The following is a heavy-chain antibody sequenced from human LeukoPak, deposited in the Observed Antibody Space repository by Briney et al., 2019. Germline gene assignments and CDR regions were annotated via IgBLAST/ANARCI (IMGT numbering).Heavy chain of an antibody. CDR1: DASSRSYY. CDR2: IHYSGST. CDR3: ARRDYITIMFDY. Sequence: SETLSLTCIVSDASSRSYYWSWLRQSPGKRLEWIGYIHYSGSTNYNPSLQSRVTISLDTSKNQFSLKLSSVTAADTAVYYCARRDYITIMFDYWGQGTLVTVSS. V-gene: IGHV4-59*08. D-gene: IGHD3-10*01. J-gene: IGHJ4*02.